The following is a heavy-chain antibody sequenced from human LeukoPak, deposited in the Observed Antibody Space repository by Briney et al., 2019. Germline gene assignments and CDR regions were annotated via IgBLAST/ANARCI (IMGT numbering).Heavy chain of an antibody. CDR3: ARSTTPNENEYFEH. D-gene: IGHD2/OR15-2a*01. Sequence: GASVKVSCKASGYTFTGYYMHWVRQAPGQGLEWMGWINPNSGGTNYIQKFQGRVTMTGDTSISTAYMELSRLRSDDTAVYYCARSTTPNENEYFEHWGQGTLVTVSS. V-gene: IGHV1-2*02. CDR2: INPNSGGT. J-gene: IGHJ1*01. CDR1: GYTFTGYY.